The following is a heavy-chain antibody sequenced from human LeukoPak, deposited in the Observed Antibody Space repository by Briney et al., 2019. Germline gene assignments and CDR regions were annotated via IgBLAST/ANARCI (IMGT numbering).Heavy chain of an antibody. D-gene: IGHD3-10*01. CDR3: AANSADYNTLGSSYEV. CDR2: ISYSGTT. J-gene: IGHJ4*02. V-gene: IGHV4-39*01. Sequence: PSETLSLTCTVSSASITSSPYFWGWIRQSPGKGLEWIGSISYSGTTYYNPSLKSRVTISVDTSKNQFSLKLNSVTAADTAVFYCAANSADYNTLGSSYEVWGQGTLVTVSS. CDR1: SASITSSPYF.